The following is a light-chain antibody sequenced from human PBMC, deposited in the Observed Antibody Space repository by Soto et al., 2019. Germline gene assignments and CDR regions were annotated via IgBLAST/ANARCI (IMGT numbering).Light chain of an antibody. J-gene: IGKJ5*01. V-gene: IGKV3-20*01. Sequence: EIVLTQSPGTLSLSPGERATLSCRASQSVSSSYLAWYQQKPGQAPSLLIYGASSRATGIPDMFSGSGSGTDFTLTISRLQPEDFAVYYCQQYSSSPPITFGQGTRLEIK. CDR3: QQYSSSPPIT. CDR1: QSVSSSY. CDR2: GAS.